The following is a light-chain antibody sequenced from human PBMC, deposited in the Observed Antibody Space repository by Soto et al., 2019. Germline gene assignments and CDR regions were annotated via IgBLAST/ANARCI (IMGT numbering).Light chain of an antibody. V-gene: IGKV1-5*03. CDR2: KXA. Sequence: DIHMTHSPSTMTSSVGYRVPVTXRVSQSIIIWWSWYQQKPGXAPNXXXAKXASLERGGPSRLSGSGSGTDFTLTVNSLQPEDSATYYCQQYNTDTPTFGQGTRLEIK. CDR3: QQYNTDTPT. CDR1: QSIIIW. J-gene: IGKJ5*01.